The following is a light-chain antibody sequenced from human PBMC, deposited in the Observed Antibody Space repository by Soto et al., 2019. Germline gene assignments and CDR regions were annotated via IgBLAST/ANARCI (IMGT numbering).Light chain of an antibody. V-gene: IGKV3-15*01. J-gene: IGKJ4*01. CDR2: DAS. CDR3: QQYDQWPLT. Sequence: EIVMTQSPATLSVSPGERASLSCGASQSVTHNLAWYQQKPGQAPRLLIYDASTRATGIPGRFSGSGSGTEFTLTISLQSEDSAVSYCQQYDQWPLTFGGGTKVDIK. CDR1: QSVTHN.